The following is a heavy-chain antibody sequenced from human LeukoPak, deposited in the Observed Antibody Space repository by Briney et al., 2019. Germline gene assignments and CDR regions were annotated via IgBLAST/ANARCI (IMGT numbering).Heavy chain of an antibody. J-gene: IGHJ4*02. D-gene: IGHD3-10*01. CDR2: TYYSGST. Sequence: SETLSLTCTVSGGSISSYYWSWIRQPPGKGLEWIGYTYYSGSTNYNPSLKSRVTISVDTSKNQFSLKLSSVTAADTAVYYCARELPYGSGSYLDYWGQGTLVTVSS. CDR1: GGSISSYY. CDR3: ARELPYGSGSYLDY. V-gene: IGHV4-59*01.